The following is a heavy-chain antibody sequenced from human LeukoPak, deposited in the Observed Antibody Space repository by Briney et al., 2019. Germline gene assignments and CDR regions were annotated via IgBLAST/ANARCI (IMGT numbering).Heavy chain of an antibody. D-gene: IGHD3-10*01. Sequence: GGSLRLSCAASGFTFSTYAMSWVRQAPGKGLEWVSAITGSAERTHYADSVKGRFTISRDNSKNTVYLQMNSLRAKDTAVYFCARPQVVVLNPFDYWGQGTLVTVSS. CDR2: ITGSAERT. J-gene: IGHJ4*02. CDR1: GFTFSTYA. CDR3: ARPQVVVLNPFDY. V-gene: IGHV3-23*01.